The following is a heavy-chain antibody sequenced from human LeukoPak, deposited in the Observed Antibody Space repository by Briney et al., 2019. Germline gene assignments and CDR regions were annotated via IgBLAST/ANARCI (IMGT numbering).Heavy chain of an antibody. CDR2: ISSSSSTI. J-gene: IGHJ4*02. V-gene: IGHV3-48*01. Sequence: GGSLRLSCAASGFTFSSYRMNCVRQDPGKGREWVSYISSSSSTIYYADSVKGRFTISRDNAKNSLYLQMNSLRAEDTAVYYCARSSRELGGYAPWELMPPFDYWGQGTLVTVSS. CDR3: ARSSRELGGYAPWELMPPFDY. D-gene: IGHD1-7*01. CDR1: GFTFSSYR.